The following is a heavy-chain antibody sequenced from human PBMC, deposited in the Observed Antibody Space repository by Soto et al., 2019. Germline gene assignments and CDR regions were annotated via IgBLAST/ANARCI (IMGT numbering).Heavy chain of an antibody. Sequence: PGGSLRLSCAASGFTFSSYAMHWVRQAPGKGLEWVAVISYDGSNKYYADSVKGRFTISRDNSKNTLYLQMNSLRAEDTAVYYCARDPTDILTGYLPLDYWGQGTLVTVSS. CDR2: ISYDGSNK. J-gene: IGHJ4*02. CDR1: GFTFSSYA. V-gene: IGHV3-30-3*01. D-gene: IGHD3-9*01. CDR3: ARDPTDILTGYLPLDY.